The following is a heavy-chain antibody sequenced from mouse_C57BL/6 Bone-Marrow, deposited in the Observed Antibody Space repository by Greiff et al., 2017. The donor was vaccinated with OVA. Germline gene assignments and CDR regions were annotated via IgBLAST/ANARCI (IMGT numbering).Heavy chain of an antibody. D-gene: IGHD2-1*01. CDR1: GYTFTSYW. J-gene: IGHJ3*01. V-gene: IGHV1-64*01. CDR3: VYYGNYWFAY. Sequence: VPLQQPGAELVKPGASVKLSCTASGYTFTSYWIHWVKQRPGQGLEWIGMIHPNSGSTNYNEKFKSKATLTVDKSSSTAYMQLSSLTSEDSAVYYCVYYGNYWFAYWGQGTLVTVSA. CDR2: IHPNSGST.